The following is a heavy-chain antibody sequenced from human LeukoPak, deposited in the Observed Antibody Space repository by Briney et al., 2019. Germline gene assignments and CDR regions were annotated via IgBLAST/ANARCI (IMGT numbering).Heavy chain of an antibody. CDR3: AKDSLLSYYGSGLNWFDP. V-gene: IGHV3-23*01. Sequence: GGSLRLSCAASGFTFSSYAMSWVRQAPGKGLEWVSAISGSGGSTYYADSVKCRFTISRDNSKNTLYLQMNSLRAEDTAVYYCAKDSLLSYYGSGLNWFDPWGQGTLVTVSS. CDR2: ISGSGGST. D-gene: IGHD3-10*01. CDR1: GFTFSSYA. J-gene: IGHJ5*02.